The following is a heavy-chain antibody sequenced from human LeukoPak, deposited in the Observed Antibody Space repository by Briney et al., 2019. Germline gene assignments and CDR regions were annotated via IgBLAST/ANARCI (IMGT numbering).Heavy chain of an antibody. J-gene: IGHJ6*03. V-gene: IGHV4-4*07. Sequence: SETLSLTCTVSSGSISNYYWSWLRQPAGKGLEWIGRIYTSGSTTYNPSLKSRLTISIDTSKNQFSLKLSSVTAADTAVYYCARDGLNTMVRGKIRYCYMDVWGKGTTVTISS. D-gene: IGHD3-10*01. CDR2: IYTSGST. CDR1: SGSISNYY. CDR3: ARDGLNTMVRGKIRYCYMDV.